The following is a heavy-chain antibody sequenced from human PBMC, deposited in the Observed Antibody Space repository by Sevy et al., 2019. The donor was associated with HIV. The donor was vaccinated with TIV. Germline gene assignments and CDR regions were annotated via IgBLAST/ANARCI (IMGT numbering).Heavy chain of an antibody. D-gene: IGHD2-2*01. CDR3: ARLGGDIVVVPAAEDYYYYGMDV. CDR1: GYSFTSYW. J-gene: IGHJ6*02. Sequence: GESLKISCKGSGYSFTSYWIGWVRQMPGKGLEWMGIIYPGDSDTRYSPSFQGQVTISADKSISTAYLQWSCLKASDTAMYYCARLGGDIVVVPAAEDYYYYGMDVWGQGTTVTVSS. V-gene: IGHV5-51*01. CDR2: IYPGDSDT.